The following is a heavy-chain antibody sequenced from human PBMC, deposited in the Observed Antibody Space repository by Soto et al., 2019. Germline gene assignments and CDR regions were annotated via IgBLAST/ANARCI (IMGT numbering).Heavy chain of an antibody. CDR3: ARDQHTVYGVFIRGSGLDV. CDR2: ISGSGFAT. J-gene: IGHJ6*02. CDR1: GFTFSSSA. V-gene: IGHV3-23*01. D-gene: IGHD3-3*01. Sequence: EGSLRLSCEASGFTFSSSAMTWVRQAPGKGLEGGAGISGSGFATYYADSVKGRFTISRDSFNNTLYLQMNSLRAEDTALYYCARDQHTVYGVFIRGSGLDVWGQGPTATVSS.